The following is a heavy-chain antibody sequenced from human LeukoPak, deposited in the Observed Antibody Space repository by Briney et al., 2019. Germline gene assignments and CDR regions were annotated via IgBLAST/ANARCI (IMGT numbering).Heavy chain of an antibody. Sequence: SETLSLTCAVYGGSFSGYYWGWIRQPPGKGLEWIGEINHSGSTNYNPSLKSRVTISVDTSKNQFSLKLSSVTAADTAVYYCARVSWLITSQNIVIRGWFDPWGQGTLVTVSS. V-gene: IGHV4-34*01. CDR3: ARVSWLITSQNIVIRGWFDP. D-gene: IGHD2/OR15-2a*01. CDR2: INHSGST. J-gene: IGHJ5*02. CDR1: GGSFSGYY.